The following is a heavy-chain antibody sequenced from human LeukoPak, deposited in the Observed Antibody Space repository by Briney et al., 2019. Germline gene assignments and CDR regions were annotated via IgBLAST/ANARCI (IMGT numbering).Heavy chain of an antibody. CDR2: INHSGST. CDR1: GGSFSGYY. Sequence: SETLSLTCAVYGGSFSGYYWSWIRQPPGKGLEWIGEINHSGSTNYNPSLKSRVNISVDTSKNQFSLKLSSVTAADTAVYYCAKGRTLGGVDYWGQGTLVTVSS. CDR3: AKGRTLGGVDY. D-gene: IGHD3-16*01. V-gene: IGHV4-34*01. J-gene: IGHJ4*02.